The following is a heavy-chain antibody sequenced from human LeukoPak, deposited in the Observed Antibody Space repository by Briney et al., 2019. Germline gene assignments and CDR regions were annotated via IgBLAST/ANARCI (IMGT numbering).Heavy chain of an antibody. CDR2: FDPEDGET. J-gene: IGHJ4*02. Sequence: ASVKVSCKASGYTFTSYYIHWVRQAPGKGLEWMGGFDPEDGETIYAQKFQGRVTMTEDTSTDTAYMELSSLRSEDTAVYYCATGVGTGYSSGWENYWGQGTLVTVSS. V-gene: IGHV1-24*01. D-gene: IGHD6-19*01. CDR1: GYTFTSYY. CDR3: ATGVGTGYSSGWENY.